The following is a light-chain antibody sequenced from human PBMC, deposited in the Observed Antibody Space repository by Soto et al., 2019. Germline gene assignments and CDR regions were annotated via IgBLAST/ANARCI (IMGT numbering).Light chain of an antibody. CDR1: QSVSSSY. Sequence: EIVLTQSPGTLSLSPGERATLSCRSSQSVSSSYLAWDQQKPGQAPRLLIYDASSRATGIPDRFSGSGSGTDFTLTISRLEAEDFAVYYCQQYGSSPTFGQGTKVEIK. CDR3: QQYGSSPT. J-gene: IGKJ1*01. V-gene: IGKV3-20*01. CDR2: DAS.